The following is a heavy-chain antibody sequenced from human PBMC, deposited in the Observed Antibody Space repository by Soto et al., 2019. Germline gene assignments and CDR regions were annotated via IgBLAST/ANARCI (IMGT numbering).Heavy chain of an antibody. CDR1: GGSRSAYY. J-gene: IGHJ4*02. CDR2: INHSGST. D-gene: IGHD4-17*01. V-gene: IGHV4-34*01. CDR3: ARASSWGEYHFDY. Sequence: PXXTLSLPGAVYGGSRSAYYWSWIRRPQGKGLELIGEINHSGSTHYNPSLKSRVTISVDTSKNQFSLKLSSVTAAHTAAYYCARASSWGEYHFDYWGQGTLGTVS.